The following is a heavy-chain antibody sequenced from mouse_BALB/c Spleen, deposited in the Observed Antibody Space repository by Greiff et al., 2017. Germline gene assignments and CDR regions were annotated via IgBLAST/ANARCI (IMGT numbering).Heavy chain of an antibody. V-gene: IGHV1-15*01. CDR2: IHPGSGGT. Sequence: QVQLQQSGAGLVRPGASVKLSCKALGYTFTDYEMHWVKQTPVHGLEWIGAIHPGSGGTAYNQKFKGKATLTADKSSNTAYMQLSSLTSEDSAVYYCARFYYDYDGPWFAYWGQGTLVTVSA. J-gene: IGHJ3*01. D-gene: IGHD2-4*01. CDR3: ARFYYDYDGPWFAY. CDR1: GYTFTDYE.